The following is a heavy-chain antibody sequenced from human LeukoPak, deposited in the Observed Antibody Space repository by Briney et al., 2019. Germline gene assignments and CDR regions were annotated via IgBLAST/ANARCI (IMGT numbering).Heavy chain of an antibody. Sequence: GASVKVSCKASGDTFTSYGISWVRQAPGQGLEWMGWINPNSGGTNYAQKFQGRVTMTRDTSISTAYMELSRLRSDDTAVYYCARANTVVTGWFDPWGQGTLVTVSS. V-gene: IGHV1-2*02. D-gene: IGHD4-23*01. CDR3: ARANTVVTGWFDP. J-gene: IGHJ5*02. CDR2: INPNSGGT. CDR1: GDTFTSYG.